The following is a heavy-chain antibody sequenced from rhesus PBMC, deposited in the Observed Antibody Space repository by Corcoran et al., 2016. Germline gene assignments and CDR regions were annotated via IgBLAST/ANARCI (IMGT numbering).Heavy chain of an antibody. D-gene: IGHD6-25*01. CDR3: ARGGYSGSWNLGYFDY. Sequence: QVQLQQWGEGLVKPSETLSLTCAVSGGSISSNYWSWIRQPPGKGLEWIGRISGSGGSTDYNPSLKSRGTISTDTSKTQFSLKLSSVTAADTAVYYCARGGYSGSWNLGYFDYWGQGVLVTVSS. CDR1: GGSISSNY. CDR2: ISGSGGST. V-gene: IGHV4-173*01. J-gene: IGHJ4*01.